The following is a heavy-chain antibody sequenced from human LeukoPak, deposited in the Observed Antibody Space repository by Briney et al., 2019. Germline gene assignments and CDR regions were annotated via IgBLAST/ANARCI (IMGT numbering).Heavy chain of an antibody. D-gene: IGHD4-23*01. CDR3: ARNGGNSDYDY. CDR1: GGSISSSSTNC. Sequence: SETLSLTCAVSGGSISSSSTNCWTWVRQPPGKGLEWIGEIYHSGATNYNPSLESRVTMLLDKSKNQFSLKLNSVTAADTAVYYCARNGGNSDYDYWGQGTLVTVSA. CDR2: IYHSGAT. V-gene: IGHV4-4*02. J-gene: IGHJ4*02.